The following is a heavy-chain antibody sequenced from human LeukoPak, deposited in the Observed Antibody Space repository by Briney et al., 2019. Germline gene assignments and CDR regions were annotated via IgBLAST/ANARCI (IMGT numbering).Heavy chain of an antibody. Sequence: GSLRLSCAASGFTFSAYAMSWVRQAPGKGLEWVSAISGSGGSTYYADSVKGRFTISRDNAKNTLYLQMNSLRAEDTAVYYCARGFLSAGYWGQGTLVTVSS. CDR1: GFTFSAYA. CDR2: ISGSGGST. CDR3: ARGFLSAGY. J-gene: IGHJ4*02. D-gene: IGHD2/OR15-2a*01. V-gene: IGHV3-23*01.